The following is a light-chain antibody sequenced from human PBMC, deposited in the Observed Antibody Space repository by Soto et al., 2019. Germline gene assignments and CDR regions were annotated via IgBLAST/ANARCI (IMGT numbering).Light chain of an antibody. J-gene: IGLJ1*01. CDR2: DVS. CDR1: SSDVAAYNF. V-gene: IGLV2-14*01. CDR3: SSYTGSSTYV. Sequence: QSALTQPASVSGSPGQSVAISCTGTSSDVAAYNFVSWYQQHPGKAPKLMVFDVSNRPSGVSNRFSGSKSGNTASLTISGLQAEDESDYYCSSYTGSSTYVFGTGTKVTVL.